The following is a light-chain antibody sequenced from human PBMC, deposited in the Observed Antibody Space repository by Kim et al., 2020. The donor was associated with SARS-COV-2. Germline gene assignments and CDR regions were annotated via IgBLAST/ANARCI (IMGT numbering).Light chain of an antibody. J-gene: IGKJ1*01. CDR2: DAS. V-gene: IGKV1-5*01. CDR1: QGINIW. Sequence: IQMTQSPSTLSTSVGDRVTITCRASQGINIWLAWYQQKPGKAPNLLIYDASILQSGVPSRFSGSGSGTQFTLTISTLQPDDFATYYCQEYKSDSWTFGQGTKVDIK. CDR3: QEYKSDSWT.